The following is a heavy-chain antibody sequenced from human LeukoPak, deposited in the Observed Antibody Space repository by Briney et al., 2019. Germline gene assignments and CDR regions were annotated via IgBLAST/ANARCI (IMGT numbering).Heavy chain of an antibody. CDR3: AMRPADCSSSSCPTINRYYYGMDV. V-gene: IGHV3-23*01. J-gene: IGHJ6*02. D-gene: IGHD2-15*01. Sequence: ETLSLTCAVSGGSFSGYYWTWIRQPPGKGLEWVSAISGNGGSTYYADSVKGRFTISRDNSKNTLHLQLNSLRDEDTAMYYCAMRPADCSSSSCPTINRYYYGMDVWGQGTTVIVSS. CDR2: ISGNGGST. CDR1: GGSFSGYY.